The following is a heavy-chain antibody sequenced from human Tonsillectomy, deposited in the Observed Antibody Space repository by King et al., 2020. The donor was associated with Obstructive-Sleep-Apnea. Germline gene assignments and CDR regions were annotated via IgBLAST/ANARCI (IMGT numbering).Heavy chain of an antibody. CDR2: ISYDGSNK. J-gene: IGHJ6*02. Sequence: VQLVESGGGVVQPGRSLRLSCAASGFTFSSYVMHWVRQAPGKGLEWVAVISYDGSNKYYADSVKGRFTISRDNSKNTLYLQMNSLRAVDTAVYYCAKEGYSSSWYHLYYYYYGMDVWGQGTTVTVSS. CDR3: AKEGYSSSWYHLYYYYYGMDV. D-gene: IGHD6-13*01. CDR1: GFTFSSYV. V-gene: IGHV3-30*18.